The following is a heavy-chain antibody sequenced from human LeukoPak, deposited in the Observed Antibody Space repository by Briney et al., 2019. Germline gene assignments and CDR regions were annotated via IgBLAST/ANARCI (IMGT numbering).Heavy chain of an antibody. V-gene: IGHV3-30*02. CDR3: AKKSRVAAAGTVNWFDP. CDR1: GFTFSSYG. J-gene: IGHJ5*02. CDR2: IRYDGSNK. D-gene: IGHD6-13*01. Sequence: GGSLRLSCAASGFTFSSYGMHWVRQAPGKGLEWVAFIRYDGSNKYYADSVKGRFTISRDNSKNTLYLQMNSLRAEDTAVYYCAKKSRVAAAGTVNWFDPWGQGTLVTVSS.